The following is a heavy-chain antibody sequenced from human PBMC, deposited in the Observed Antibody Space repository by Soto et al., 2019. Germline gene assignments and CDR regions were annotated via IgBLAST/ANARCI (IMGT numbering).Heavy chain of an antibody. CDR1: GFTFSHYA. V-gene: IGHV3-30-3*01. CDR3: ARGYGSYYYGLDV. CDR2: ISYDGSNR. Sequence: SLRLSCEASGFTFSHYAMHWVRQAPGKGLEWVAVISYDGSNRYYTDSVKGQFTISRDNSKNTLYLQMNSLKAEDTAVFYCARGYGSYYYGLDVWGQGTTVTVSS. D-gene: IGHD3-10*01. J-gene: IGHJ6*02.